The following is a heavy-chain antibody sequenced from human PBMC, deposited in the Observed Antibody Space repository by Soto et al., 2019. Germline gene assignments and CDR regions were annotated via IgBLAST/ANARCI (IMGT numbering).Heavy chain of an antibody. D-gene: IGHD6-13*01. Sequence: QVQLVESGGGVVQPGRSLRLSCAASGFTFSSYAMHWVRQAPGKGLEWVAVISYDGSNKYYADSVKGRFTISRDNSKNTLYLRMNSLRAEDTAVYYCARAGAAAGTSHFYYGMDVWGQGTTVTVSS. J-gene: IGHJ6*02. CDR3: ARAGAAAGTSHFYYGMDV. CDR2: ISYDGSNK. CDR1: GFTFSSYA. V-gene: IGHV3-30-3*01.